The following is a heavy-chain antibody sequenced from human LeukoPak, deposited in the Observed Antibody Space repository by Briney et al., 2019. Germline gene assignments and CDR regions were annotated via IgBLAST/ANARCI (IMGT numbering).Heavy chain of an antibody. V-gene: IGHV4-34*01. D-gene: IGHD2-15*01. J-gene: IGHJ6*02. CDR2: INHSGST. CDR3: ARARDIVVVVAALRKTYYYGMDV. Sequence: SETLSLTCAVYGGSFSGYYWSWIRQPPGKGLGWIGEINHSGSTNYNPSLKSRVTISVDTSKNQFSLKLSSVTAADTAVYYCARARDIVVVVAALRKTYYYGMDVWGQGTTVTVSS. CDR1: GGSFSGYY.